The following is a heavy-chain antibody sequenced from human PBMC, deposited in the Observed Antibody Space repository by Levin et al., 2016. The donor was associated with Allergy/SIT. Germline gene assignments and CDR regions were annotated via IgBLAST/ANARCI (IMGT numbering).Heavy chain of an antibody. CDR2: ISSGSGFV. CDR1: GFSLSRYT. Sequence: GESLKISCADSGFSLSRYTMNWVRQAPGKGLEWVSSISSGSGFVYYADSVKGRFTISRDNAKQSLFLQMNSLRAEDTAVYYCARGVVVSAARIGYYYYSYMDVWGKGTTVAVSS. J-gene: IGHJ6*03. CDR3: ARGVVVSAARIGYYYYSYMDV. V-gene: IGHV3-21*01. D-gene: IGHD2-15*01.